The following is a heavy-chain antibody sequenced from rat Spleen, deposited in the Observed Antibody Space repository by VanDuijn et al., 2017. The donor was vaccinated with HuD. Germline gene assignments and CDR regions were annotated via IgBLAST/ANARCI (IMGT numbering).Heavy chain of an antibody. Sequence: EVQLVESGGGLVQPGRSMKLSCAASGFTFTNYAMAWVRQAPTKGLECIASISYDGSATYYRDSVKGRSTISRDNAKSTLYLQMDSLRSEDTATYYCTTEANYPGSYFDYWGQGVMVTVSS. CDR1: GFTFTNYA. CDR3: TTEANYPGSYFDY. V-gene: IGHV5-20*01. J-gene: IGHJ2*01. CDR2: ISYDGSAT. D-gene: IGHD1-4*01.